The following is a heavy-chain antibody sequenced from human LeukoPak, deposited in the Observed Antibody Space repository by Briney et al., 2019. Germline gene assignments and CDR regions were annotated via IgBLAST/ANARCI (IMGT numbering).Heavy chain of an antibody. CDR1: GFTFSSFA. J-gene: IGHJ3*01. CDR3: AKDRSCSGSSCNVGS. V-gene: IGHV3-23*01. Sequence: GGSLRLSCAASGFTFSSFAMRWVRQAPGRGVEGVAAICGSGGSTFYAASVKGRFTISRDNSQNTLFLQMNGLSAEDTAVYYCAKDRSCSGSSCNVGSWGQGTMVTVS. CDR2: ICGSGGST. D-gene: IGHD2-2*01.